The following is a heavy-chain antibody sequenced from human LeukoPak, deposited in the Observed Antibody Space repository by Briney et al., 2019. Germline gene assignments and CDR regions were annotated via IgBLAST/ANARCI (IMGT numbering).Heavy chain of an antibody. Sequence: PGRSLRLSCVASGFTFSSYGMHWVRQAPGKGLEWVAVISYDGSDKYYADSVKGRFTISRDNSKNTLYLQMNSLRAEDTAVYYCAKDQWVTMVRGVILAFDIWGQETMVTVSS. CDR1: GFTFSSYG. D-gene: IGHD3-10*01. J-gene: IGHJ3*02. V-gene: IGHV3-30*18. CDR3: AKDQWVTMVRGVILAFDI. CDR2: ISYDGSDK.